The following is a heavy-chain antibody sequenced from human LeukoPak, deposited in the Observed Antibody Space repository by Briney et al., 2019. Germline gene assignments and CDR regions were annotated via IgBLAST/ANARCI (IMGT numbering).Heavy chain of an antibody. V-gene: IGHV3-21*01. CDR3: ARGGYSGYDDAFDI. J-gene: IGHJ3*02. Sequence: GGSLRLSCVVSGFSLSNYAMSWVRQAPGKGLEWVSSISSSSSYIYYADSVKGRFTISRDNAKNSLYLQMNSLRAEDTAVYYCARGGYSGYDDAFDIWGQGTMVTVSS. CDR1: GFSLSNYA. D-gene: IGHD5-12*01. CDR2: ISSSSSYI.